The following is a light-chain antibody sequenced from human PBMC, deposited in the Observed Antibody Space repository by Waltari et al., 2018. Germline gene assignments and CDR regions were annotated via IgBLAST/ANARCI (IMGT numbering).Light chain of an antibody. CDR3: QQYGSSPWT. CDR2: GAA. V-gene: IGKV3-20*01. Sequence: EIVLTQSPGTLSLSPGERATLSCRASQSVSSSYLAWYQQKPGQTPRVLIHGAANRATGIPDRFIGSGSATDFTLTISRLEPEDFAVYYCQQYGSSPWTFGQGTKVEIK. J-gene: IGKJ1*01. CDR1: QSVSSSY.